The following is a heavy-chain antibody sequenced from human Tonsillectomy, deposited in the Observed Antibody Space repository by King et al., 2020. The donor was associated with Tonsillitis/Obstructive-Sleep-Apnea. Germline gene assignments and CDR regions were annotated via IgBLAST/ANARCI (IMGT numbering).Heavy chain of an antibody. CDR2: IYYSENT. V-gene: IGHV4-39*01. Sequence: LQLQESGPGLVKPSETLSLTCTVSGGSISSSSYYWGWIRQPPGKGLDWIGTIYYSENTYYNPSLKSRVTISVDTSKNQFSLKLSSVTAADTAVYYCARHGSDIFLVPADIEWVGYRYYYMAVWGKGTTVTVSS. D-gene: IGHD2-2*01. J-gene: IGHJ6*03. CDR3: ARHGSDIFLVPADIEWVGYRYYYMAV. CDR1: GGSISSSSYY.